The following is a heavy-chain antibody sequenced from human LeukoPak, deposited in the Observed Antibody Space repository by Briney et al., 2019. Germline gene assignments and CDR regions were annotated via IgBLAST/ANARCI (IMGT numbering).Heavy chain of an antibody. CDR1: GGSFSDYY. D-gene: IGHD6-13*01. V-gene: IGHV4-34*01. J-gene: IGHJ4*02. Sequence: SETLSLTCAVSGGSFSDYYWSWIRQPPGKGLEWIGEINHSGSTDYNPSLKSRVTMSVDTSKNHFSLKLSSVTAADTAVYYCARGFSSRGVDYFDYWGQGTLVTVSS. CDR3: ARGFSSRGVDYFDY. CDR2: INHSGST.